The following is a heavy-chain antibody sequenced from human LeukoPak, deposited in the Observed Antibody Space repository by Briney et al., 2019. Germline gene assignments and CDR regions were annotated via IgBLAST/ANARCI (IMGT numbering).Heavy chain of an antibody. Sequence: PGGSLGLSCAASGFTFSSYAMSWVRQAPGKGLEWVSAISGSGGSTYYADSVKGRFTISRDNSKNTLYLQMNSLRAEDTAVYYCAKADRYSGSYFSDYWGQGTLVTVSS. D-gene: IGHD1-26*01. CDR2: ISGSGGST. CDR3: AKADRYSGSYFSDY. J-gene: IGHJ4*02. V-gene: IGHV3-23*01. CDR1: GFTFSSYA.